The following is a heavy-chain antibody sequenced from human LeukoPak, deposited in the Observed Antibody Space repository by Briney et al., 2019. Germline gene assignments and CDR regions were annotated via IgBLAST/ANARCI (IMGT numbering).Heavy chain of an antibody. CDR2: IYYSGST. CDR3: ARYPNYYGSGTYYTDY. J-gene: IGHJ4*02. V-gene: IGHV4-34*01. CDR1: GGSFSGYY. D-gene: IGHD3-10*01. Sequence: SETLSLTCGVYGGSFSGYYWTWIRQPPGKGLEWIGSIYYSGSTYYNPSLKSRVTISVDTSKNQFSLKLSSVTAADTAVYYCARYPNYYGSGTYYTDYWGQGTLVTVSS.